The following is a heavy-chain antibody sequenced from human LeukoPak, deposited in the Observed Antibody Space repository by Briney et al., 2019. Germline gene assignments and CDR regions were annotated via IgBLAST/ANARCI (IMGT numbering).Heavy chain of an antibody. J-gene: IGHJ4*02. CDR3: ARVRGDSPYSFDY. CDR2: IHYSGST. Sequence: SETLSLTCTVSGGSISSFSYYWGWIRQPPGRGLEWIGTIHYSGSTYYNPSLKSRVTISTDTSKNQFSLNLRSVTAADTAVYYCARVRGDSPYSFDYWGQGTLVTVSS. CDR1: GGSISSFSYY. V-gene: IGHV4-39*07. D-gene: IGHD2-21*02.